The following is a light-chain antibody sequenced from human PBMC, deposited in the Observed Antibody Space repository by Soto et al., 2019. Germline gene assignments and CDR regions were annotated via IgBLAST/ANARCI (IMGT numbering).Light chain of an antibody. J-gene: IGKJ2*01. CDR3: QQYGSSPYT. Sequence: EIVLTQSPGTLSLSPGERATLSCRASQSVSSTYLDWYQQKPGQAPRLLIYGASIRAAGVPDRFSGSRSGTDFTLTISRLEPEEFAVYYCQQYGSSPYTFGQGTKLEIK. CDR2: GAS. V-gene: IGKV3-20*01. CDR1: QSVSSTY.